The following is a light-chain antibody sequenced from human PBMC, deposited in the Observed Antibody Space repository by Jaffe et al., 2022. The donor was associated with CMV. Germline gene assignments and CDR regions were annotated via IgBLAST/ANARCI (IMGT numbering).Light chain of an antibody. V-gene: IGKV1-5*03. CDR1: QSISSW. CDR3: QQTNTYPRT. CDR2: KAS. Sequence: DIQMTQSPSTLSASVGDRVTITCRASQSISSWLAWYQQKPGKAPKLLIYKASSLESGVPSRFSGSGSGTEFTLTISSLQPDDFATYYCQQTNTYPRTFGQGTKVEIK. J-gene: IGKJ1*01.